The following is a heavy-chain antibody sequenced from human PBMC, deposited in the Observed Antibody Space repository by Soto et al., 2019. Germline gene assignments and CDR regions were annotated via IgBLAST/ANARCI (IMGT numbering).Heavy chain of an antibody. CDR1: GGSFSGYY. CDR2: INHSGST. J-gene: IGHJ4*02. D-gene: IGHD6-13*01. Sequence: PWETLSLTCAVYGGSFSGYYWSWIRQPPGKGLEWIGEINHSGSTNYNPSLKSRVTISVDTSKNQFSLKLSSVTAADTAVYYCARNPYSSWSRTGYFDYWGEGTMVTVYS. CDR3: ARNPYSSWSRTGYFDY. V-gene: IGHV4-34*01.